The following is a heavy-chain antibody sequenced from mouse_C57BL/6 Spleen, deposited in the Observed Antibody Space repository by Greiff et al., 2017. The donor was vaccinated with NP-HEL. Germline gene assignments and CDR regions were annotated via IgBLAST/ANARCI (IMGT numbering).Heavy chain of an antibody. D-gene: IGHD1-1*01. CDR3: ASSQYYGSSYFAY. V-gene: IGHV1-82*01. Sequence: VKLQQSGPELVKPGASVKISCKASGYAFGSSWMNWVKQRPGKGLEWIGRIYPGDGDTNYNGKFKGKATLTADKSSSTAYMQLSSLTSEDSAVYFCASSQYYGSSYFAYWGQGTLVTVSA. J-gene: IGHJ3*01. CDR1: GYAFGSSW. CDR2: IYPGDGDT.